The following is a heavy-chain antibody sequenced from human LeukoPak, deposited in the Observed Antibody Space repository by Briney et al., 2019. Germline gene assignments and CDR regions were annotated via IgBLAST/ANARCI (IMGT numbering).Heavy chain of an antibody. Sequence: GGSLRLSCAASGFTFSSYWMSWVRQAPGKGLEWVANIKQDGSEKYYVDSAKGRFTISRDNAKNSLYLQMNSLRAEDTAVYYCAREQEIQGIPLWFGELGYFDLWGRGTLVTVSS. D-gene: IGHD3-10*01. CDR3: AREQEIQGIPLWFGELGYFDL. J-gene: IGHJ2*01. V-gene: IGHV3-7*01. CDR2: IKQDGSEK. CDR1: GFTFSSYW.